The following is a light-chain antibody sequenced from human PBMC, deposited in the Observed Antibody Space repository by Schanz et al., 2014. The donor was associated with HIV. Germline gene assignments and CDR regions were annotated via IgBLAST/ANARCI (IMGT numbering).Light chain of an antibody. CDR2: GNS. J-gene: IGLJ1*01. V-gene: IGLV1-40*01. CDR3: QSYDSSLSGPH. CDR1: SSNIGAGYD. Sequence: QSVLTQPPSVSGAPGQRVTISCTGSSSNIGAGYDVHWYQQLPGTAPKLLIYGNSNRPSGVPDRFSGSKSGTSASLAITGLQAEDEADYYCQSYDSSLSGPHLGTGTKLTVL.